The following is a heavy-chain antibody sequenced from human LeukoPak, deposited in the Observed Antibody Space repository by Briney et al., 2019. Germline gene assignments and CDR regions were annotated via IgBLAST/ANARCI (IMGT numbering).Heavy chain of an antibody. CDR3: ARPHSSGYSAYSWYFDL. J-gene: IGHJ2*01. V-gene: IGHV5-51*01. CDR1: GYSFTSYW. D-gene: IGHD3-22*01. CDR2: IYPGDSDT. Sequence: GESLKISCKGSGYSFTSYWIGSVRQMPGKGLEWMGIIYPGDSDTRYSPSFQGQVTISADKSISTAYLQRSSLKASDTAMYYCARPHSSGYSAYSWYFDLWGRGTLVTVSS.